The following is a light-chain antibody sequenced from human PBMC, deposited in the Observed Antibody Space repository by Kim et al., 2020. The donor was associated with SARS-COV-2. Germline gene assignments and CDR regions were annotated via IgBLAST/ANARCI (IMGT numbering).Light chain of an antibody. CDR2: TAS. J-gene: IGKJ2*01. CDR1: QSISRS. CDR3: QQSYDIPT. Sequence: DIQMTQSPSSLSASVGDRVTITCRASQSISRSLNWYQHKPGKSPKLLIYTASSLQSGVPSRFSGSGSGTDFTLTISSLQPEDCATYYCQQSYDIPTFGQGTKLEI. V-gene: IGKV1-39*01.